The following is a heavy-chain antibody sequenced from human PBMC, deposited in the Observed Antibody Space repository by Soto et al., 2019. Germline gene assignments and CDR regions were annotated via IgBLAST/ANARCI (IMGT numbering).Heavy chain of an antibody. CDR2: TYYKSKWYY. V-gene: IGHV6-1*01. Sequence: PSQTLSLTCDISGDSVSSNRAGWNWIRQTPSRGLEWLGRTYYKSKWYYTYAASVKSPITVSPDTSKNQFSLQLTSVTPEDTAVYYCARGSWDDVSGHYYMDVWDKGTTVTVS. CDR3: ARGSWDDVSGHYYMDV. J-gene: IGHJ6*03. CDR1: GDSVSSNRAG. D-gene: IGHD1-1*01.